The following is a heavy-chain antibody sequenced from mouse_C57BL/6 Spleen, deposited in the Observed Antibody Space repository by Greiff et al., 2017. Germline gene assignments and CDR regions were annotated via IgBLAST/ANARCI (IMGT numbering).Heavy chain of an antibody. D-gene: IGHD1-1*01. CDR1: GYSITSGYY. CDR3: ARDDYGSSYPD. V-gene: IGHV3-6*01. J-gene: IGHJ2*01. CDR2: ISYDGSN. Sequence: DVQLVESGPGLVKPSQSLSLTCSVTGYSITSGYYWNWIRQFPGNKLEWMGYISYDGSNNYNPSLKNRISITRDTSKNQFFLKLNSVTTEDTATYYCARDDYGSSYPDWGQGTTLTVSS.